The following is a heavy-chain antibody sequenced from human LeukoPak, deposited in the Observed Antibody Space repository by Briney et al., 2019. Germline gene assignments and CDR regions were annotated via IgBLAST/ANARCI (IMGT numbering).Heavy chain of an antibody. CDR1: GYSFTSYW. CDR2: IYPGDSDT. Sequence: GESLKISCKGSGYSFTSYWTGWVRQMPGKGLEWMGIIYPGDSDTRYSPSFQGQVTISADKSISTAYLQWSSLKASDTAMYYCARHHVEMATIIGFDYWGQGTLVTVSS. V-gene: IGHV5-51*01. J-gene: IGHJ4*02. CDR3: ARHHVEMATIIGFDY. D-gene: IGHD5-24*01.